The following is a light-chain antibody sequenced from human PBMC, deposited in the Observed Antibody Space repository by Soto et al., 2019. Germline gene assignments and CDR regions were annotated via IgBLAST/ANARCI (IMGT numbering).Light chain of an antibody. CDR2: GAS. J-gene: IGKJ2*01. V-gene: IGKV3-20*01. Sequence: ENVLTQSPGTLSLSPGERVTLSCRASQSVSSNYLAWYQQKPGQAPRLLIYGASVRATGIPDRFSGSGSGTDFTLTISRLEPEDFAVYYCQQYASSLYTFGQGTKLEIK. CDR3: QQYASSLYT. CDR1: QSVSSNY.